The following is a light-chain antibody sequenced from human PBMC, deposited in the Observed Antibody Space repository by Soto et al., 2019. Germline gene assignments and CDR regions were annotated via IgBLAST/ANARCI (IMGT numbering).Light chain of an antibody. CDR3: QKYDRAPAA. CDR2: AAS. V-gene: IGKV1-27*01. CDR1: QDIRNF. J-gene: IGKJ1*01. Sequence: DIQVTQSPSSLSAAPGDRITITCRASQDIRNFLAWYQQKPGKVPHLLIYAASTLRPGVPSRFSGNASGTDFTLTIASLQPEDGATYYCQKYDRAPAAFGQGTKVDI.